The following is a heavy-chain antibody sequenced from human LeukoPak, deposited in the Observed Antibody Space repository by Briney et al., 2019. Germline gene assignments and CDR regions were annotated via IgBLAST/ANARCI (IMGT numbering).Heavy chain of an antibody. D-gene: IGHD5-18*01. CDR3: ARAPYSLIQLSLVGGVFDI. J-gene: IGHJ3*02. V-gene: IGHV4-59*08. CDR2: IYYSGST. Sequence: SETLSLTCTVSGGSISSYYWSWIRQPPGKGLEWIGCIYYSGSTNYNPSLKSRVTISVDTSKNQFSLKLSSVTAADAAVYYCARAPYSLIQLSLVGGVFDIWGQGTMVTVSS. CDR1: GGSISSYY.